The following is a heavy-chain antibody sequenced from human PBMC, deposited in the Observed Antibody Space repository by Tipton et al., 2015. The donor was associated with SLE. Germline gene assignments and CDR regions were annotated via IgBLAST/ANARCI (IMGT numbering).Heavy chain of an antibody. J-gene: IGHJ3*02. V-gene: IGHV4-59*11. Sequence: TLSLTCTVSGGSISSHYWSWIRQPPGKGLEWIGYIYYSGSTNYNPSLKSRVTISVDTSKNQFSLKLSSVTAADTAVYYCARDLNYYDSSGYYPSGAFDIWGQGTMVTVYS. CDR1: GGSISSHY. D-gene: IGHD3-22*01. CDR3: ARDLNYYDSSGYYPSGAFDI. CDR2: IYYSGST.